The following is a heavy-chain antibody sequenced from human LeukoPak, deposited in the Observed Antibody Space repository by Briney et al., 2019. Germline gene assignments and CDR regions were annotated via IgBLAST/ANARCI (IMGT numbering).Heavy chain of an antibody. J-gene: IGHJ5*02. D-gene: IGHD6-13*01. CDR1: GGSISSYY. Sequence: ASETLSLTCTVSGGSISSYYWSWIRQPPGKGLEWIGYIYYSGSTNYNPSLKSRVTISVDTSKNQFSLKLSSVTAADTAVYYCARESSSSSNWFDPWGQGTLVTVSS. CDR2: IYYSGST. CDR3: ARESSSSSNWFDP. V-gene: IGHV4-59*01.